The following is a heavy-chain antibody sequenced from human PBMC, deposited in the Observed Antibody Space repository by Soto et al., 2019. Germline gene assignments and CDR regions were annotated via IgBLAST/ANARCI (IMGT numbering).Heavy chain of an antibody. Sequence: PSETLSLTCTVSGGSVSSESHYWSWIRQTPGKGLEWIGYIYYTGSTNYNPSLKGRATMSVDTSRDQVSLRLRSVTRADTAVYYCARDNYNLRSDSYTLAMQARGQG. J-gene: IGHJ3*01. CDR3: ARDNYNLRSDSYTLAMQA. CDR1: GGSVSSESHY. D-gene: IGHD3-16*01. CDR2: IYYTGST. V-gene: IGHV4-61*01.